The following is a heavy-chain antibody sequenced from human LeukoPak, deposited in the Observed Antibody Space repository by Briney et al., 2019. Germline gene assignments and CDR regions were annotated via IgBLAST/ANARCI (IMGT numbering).Heavy chain of an antibody. CDR1: GFTFSLYT. J-gene: IGHJ4*02. CDR2: ISYDGSDK. V-gene: IGHV3-30*04. D-gene: IGHD4/OR15-4a*01. Sequence: PGRSLRLSCAASGFTFSLYTMHWVRQAPGKGLEWVAVISYDGSDKYYADSVKGRFTISRDNSKNTLFLQMNSLRAEDTAVYFCARDTLGEGEDANYAVYYFDYWGQGTVVTVSS. CDR3: ARDTLGEGEDANYAVYYFDY.